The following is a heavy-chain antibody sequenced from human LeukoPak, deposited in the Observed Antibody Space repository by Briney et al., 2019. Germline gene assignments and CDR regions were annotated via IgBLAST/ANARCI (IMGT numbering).Heavy chain of an antibody. D-gene: IGHD3-9*01. Sequence: GGSLRLSCAASGFTFNTFNMNWVRQAPGKGLEWVSSTTSGGDYIYYADSVKGRFTTSRDNAKSSLSLQLNSLRVEDTAVYYCARGHYDVLAASYKWTPDYWGQGTLVTVSS. V-gene: IGHV3-21*01. J-gene: IGHJ4*02. CDR3: ARGHYDVLAASYKWTPDY. CDR1: GFTFNTFN. CDR2: TTSGGDYI.